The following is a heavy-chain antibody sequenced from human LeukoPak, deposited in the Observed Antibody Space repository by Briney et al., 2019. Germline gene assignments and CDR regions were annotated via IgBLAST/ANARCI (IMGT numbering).Heavy chain of an antibody. CDR1: GGSISSSNW. V-gene: IGHV4-4*02. D-gene: IGHD6-19*01. CDR2: IYHSGST. CDR3: ARDPEGIAVAGLDY. Sequence: PSETLSLTCAVSGGSISSSNWWSWVRQPPGKGLEWIGEIYHSGSTNYNPSLKSRVTISVDKSKNQFSLKLSSVTAADTAVYYCARDPEGIAVAGLDYWGQGTLVTVSS. J-gene: IGHJ4*02.